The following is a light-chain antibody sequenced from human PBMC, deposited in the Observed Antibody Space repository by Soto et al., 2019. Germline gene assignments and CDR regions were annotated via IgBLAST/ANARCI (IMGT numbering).Light chain of an antibody. Sequence: DIVMTQSPLSLPVTPGEPASISCRSSQSLLHSSGYNYLDWYLQKPGQSPKLLIYLGSNRASGVPDRFGGSGSGTDFTLKISRVEAEDVGVYYCMQALPTPRPFTFGPGTKVDIK. CDR1: QSLLHSSGYNY. CDR3: MQALPTPRPFT. CDR2: LGS. J-gene: IGKJ3*01. V-gene: IGKV2-28*01.